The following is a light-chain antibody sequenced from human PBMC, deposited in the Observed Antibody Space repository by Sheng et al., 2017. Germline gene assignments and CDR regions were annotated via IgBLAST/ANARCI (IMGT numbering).Light chain of an antibody. J-gene: IGKJ1*01. CDR2: AAS. CDR3: QHSYSIPPWT. V-gene: IGKV1-39*01. CDR1: QSIRSY. Sequence: DIQMTQSPSSLSASVGDRVTITCRASQSIRSYLNWYQQKPGKAPELLIYAASNLHSGVPSRFSGSGSGTDFTLTIFGLQPEDFATYYCQHSYSIPPWTFGPGTKVEIK.